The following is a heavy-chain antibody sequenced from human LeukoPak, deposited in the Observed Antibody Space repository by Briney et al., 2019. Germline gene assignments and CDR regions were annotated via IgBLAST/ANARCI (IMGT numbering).Heavy chain of an antibody. J-gene: IGHJ4*02. CDR2: ISDSGGST. Sequence: GGSLRLSCAASGFTFSGYAMSWVRQVPGKGLEWVSVISDSGGSTHYADSVKGRFTISRDNSKNTLYLQMNSLRAEDTAIYYCAKGGGGGGSYFDYWGQGTLVTVSS. V-gene: IGHV3-23*01. CDR1: GFTFSGYA. CDR3: AKGGGGGGSYFDY. D-gene: IGHD3-10*01.